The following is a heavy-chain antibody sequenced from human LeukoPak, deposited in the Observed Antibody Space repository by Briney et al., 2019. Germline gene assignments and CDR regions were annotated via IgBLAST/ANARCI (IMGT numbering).Heavy chain of an antibody. V-gene: IGHV3-33*08. CDR2: IWYDGSNK. J-gene: IGHJ4*02. D-gene: IGHD3-22*01. CDR3: ARGGYDSSGYYKFDY. Sequence: GRSLRLSCAASGFTFSSYGMHWVRQAPGKGLEWVAVIWYDGSNKYYADSVKGRFTISRDNSKNTLYLQMNSLRAEDTAVYYCARGGYDSSGYYKFDYWGQGTLVTVSS. CDR1: GFTFSSYG.